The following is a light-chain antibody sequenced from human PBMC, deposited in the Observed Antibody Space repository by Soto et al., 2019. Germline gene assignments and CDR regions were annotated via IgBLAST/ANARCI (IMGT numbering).Light chain of an antibody. CDR3: SKNNCYPWT. CDR2: GAS. Sequence: DIQMTQSPSSLSPSVGDRVTITCRASQGIRNDLGWYQQKPGKAPKRLIYGASSLQSGVPSRFRGRGSGNKFTSNNSSLQPENFATYYFSKNNCYPWTCRQGTKVETK. V-gene: IGKV1-17*01. CDR1: QGIRND. J-gene: IGKJ1*01.